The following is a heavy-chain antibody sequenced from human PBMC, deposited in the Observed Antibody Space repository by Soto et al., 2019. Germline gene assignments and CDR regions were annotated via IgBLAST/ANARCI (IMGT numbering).Heavy chain of an antibody. CDR3: ARGAPDSNSSDWFDP. CDR1: GGSISSYY. V-gene: IGHV4-59*01. CDR2: ISYSRST. Sequence: PSETLSLTCSVSGGSISSYYWSWIRQPPGKGLEWIGDISYSRSTNYNPPLKSRVTISVDTSKHQFSLKLSSVTAADTAVYYCARGAPDSNSSDWFDPWGQGTLVTVSS. J-gene: IGHJ5*02. D-gene: IGHD6-6*01.